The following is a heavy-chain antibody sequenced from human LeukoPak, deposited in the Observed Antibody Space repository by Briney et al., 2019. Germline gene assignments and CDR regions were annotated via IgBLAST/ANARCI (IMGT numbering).Heavy chain of an antibody. D-gene: IGHD2-2*01. CDR3: AGGVGYCSSTSCYGPKGLYYYYGMDV. Sequence: GGSLRLSCAASGFTFSSYEMNWVRQAPGKGLEWVSYISSSGSTIYYADSVKGRFTISRDNAKNSLYLQMNSLRAEDTAVYYCAGGVGYCSSTSCYGPKGLYYYYGMDVWGQGTTVTVSS. J-gene: IGHJ6*02. CDR1: GFTFSSYE. V-gene: IGHV3-48*03. CDR2: ISSSGSTI.